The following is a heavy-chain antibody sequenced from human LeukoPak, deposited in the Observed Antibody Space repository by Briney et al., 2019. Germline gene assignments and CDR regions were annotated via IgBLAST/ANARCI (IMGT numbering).Heavy chain of an antibody. D-gene: IGHD3-3*01. V-gene: IGHV1-2*02. CDR3: ARDHVLRFLEWSTAYYYYYMDV. CDR1: GYTFTGYY. CDR2: INPNSGGT. J-gene: IGHJ6*03. Sequence: ASVKVSCKASGYTFTGYYMHWVRQAPGQGPGWMGWINPNSGGTNYAQKFQGRVTMTRDTSISTAYMELSRLRSDDTAVYYCARDHVLRFLEWSTAYYYYYMDVWGKGTTVTVSS.